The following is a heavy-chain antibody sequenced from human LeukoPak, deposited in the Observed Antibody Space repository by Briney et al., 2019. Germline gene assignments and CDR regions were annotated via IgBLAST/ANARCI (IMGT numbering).Heavy chain of an antibody. CDR1: GFTFSDHY. J-gene: IGHJ4*02. CDR2: SRNEGHSYST. Sequence: GGSLRLSCAVSGFTFSDHYMDWVRQAPGKGLEWIGRSRNEGHSYSTDFAASVRGRASLSRDHSRNSPYLQINSLRTDDTAVYYCVALLRGIGYWGQGTLVTVSS. CDR3: VALLRGIGY. D-gene: IGHD3-10*01. V-gene: IGHV3-72*01.